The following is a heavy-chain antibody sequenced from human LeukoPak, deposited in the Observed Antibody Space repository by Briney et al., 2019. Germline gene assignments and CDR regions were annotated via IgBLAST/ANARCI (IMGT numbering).Heavy chain of an antibody. CDR3: AGGWSGSYLS. CDR2: IYYSGST. V-gene: IGHV4-59*01. CDR1: GGSISSYY. D-gene: IGHD1-26*01. Sequence: SETLSLTCTVSGGSISSYYWSWLRQPPGKGLEWIGYIYYSGSTNYNPSLKSRVTISVDTSKNQFSLKLSSVTAADTAVYYCAGGWSGSYLSWGQGTLVTVSS. J-gene: IGHJ4*02.